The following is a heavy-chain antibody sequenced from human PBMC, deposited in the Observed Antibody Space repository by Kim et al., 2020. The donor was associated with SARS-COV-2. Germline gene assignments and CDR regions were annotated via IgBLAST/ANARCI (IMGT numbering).Heavy chain of an antibody. Sequence: ASVKVSCKASGYTFTNYDINWVRQAPGQGLEWMGWISTYNGNTDHAQKLEGRVTMTTDTSRSTAYMELRSLRSDDTAVYYCARRKGSRWYYGMDVWGQGTTVTVS. J-gene: IGHJ6*02. CDR1: GYTFTNYD. D-gene: IGHD6-13*01. V-gene: IGHV1-18*01. CDR2: ISTYNGNT. CDR3: ARRKGSRWYYGMDV.